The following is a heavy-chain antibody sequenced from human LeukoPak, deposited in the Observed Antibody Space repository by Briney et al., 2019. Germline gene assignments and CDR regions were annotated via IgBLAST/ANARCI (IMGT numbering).Heavy chain of an antibody. V-gene: IGHV4-4*07. D-gene: IGHD3-22*01. Sequence: TSETLSLTCTVSGGSIISNYWSWIRQSAGTGLEWIGRIYGSGITDYNPSLKSRVTMSLDTSRKQFFLRLTSVTAADTAVYYCARLKFYDSTGYSPGYYMDVWGKGTTVSVFS. CDR2: IYGSGIT. CDR1: GGSIISNY. CDR3: ARLKFYDSTGYSPGYYMDV. J-gene: IGHJ6*03.